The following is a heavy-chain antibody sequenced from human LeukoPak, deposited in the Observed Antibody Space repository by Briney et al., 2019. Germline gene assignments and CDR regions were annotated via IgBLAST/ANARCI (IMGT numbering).Heavy chain of an antibody. CDR2: NSSSSSTI. D-gene: IGHD4-17*01. CDR3: ARVSTRGMTTVPQGGDY. CDR1: GFTFSSYS. Sequence: SGGSLRLSCAASGFTFSSYSMNWVRQAPGKGLEWVSYNSSSSSTIYYADSVKGRFTISRDNAKNSLYLQMNSLRAEDTAVYYCARVSTRGMTTVPQGGDYWGQGTLVTVSS. J-gene: IGHJ4*02. V-gene: IGHV3-48*01.